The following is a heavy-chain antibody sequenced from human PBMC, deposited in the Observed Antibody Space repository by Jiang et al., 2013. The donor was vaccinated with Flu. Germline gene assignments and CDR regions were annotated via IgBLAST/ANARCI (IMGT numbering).Heavy chain of an antibody. V-gene: IGHV4-30-2*01. CDR3: ARGAPNYYDSSGYGYDAFDI. CDR2: IYHSGST. Sequence: GSGLVKPSQTLSLTCAVSGGSISSGGYSWSWIRQPPGKGLEWIGYIYHSGSTYYNPSLKSRVTISVDRSKNQFSLKLSSVTAADTAVYYCARGAPNYYDSSGYGYDAFDIWGQGTMVTVSS. D-gene: IGHD3-22*01. J-gene: IGHJ3*02. CDR1: GGSISSGGYS.